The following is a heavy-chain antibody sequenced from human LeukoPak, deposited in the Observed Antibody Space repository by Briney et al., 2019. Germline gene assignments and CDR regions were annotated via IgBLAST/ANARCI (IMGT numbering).Heavy chain of an antibody. Sequence: SETLSLTCAVYGGSFSGYYWSWIRQPPGKGLEWIGEINHSGSTNYNPSLKSRVTISVDTFKNQFSLKLSSVTAADTAVYYCARKTAVAGMSDWGQGTLVTVSS. J-gene: IGHJ4*02. D-gene: IGHD6-19*01. V-gene: IGHV4-34*01. CDR1: GGSFSGYY. CDR2: INHSGST. CDR3: ARKTAVAGMSD.